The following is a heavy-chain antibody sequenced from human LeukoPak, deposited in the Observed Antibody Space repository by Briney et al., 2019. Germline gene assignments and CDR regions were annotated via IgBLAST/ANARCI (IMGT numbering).Heavy chain of an antibody. CDR3: ARDPFGGVIAFMDV. V-gene: IGHV3-74*01. CDR1: GFTFSSYW. J-gene: IGHJ6*04. Sequence: AGGSLRLXCAASGFTFSSYWMHWVRQAPGKGLVWVSRINSDGSSTSYADSEKGRFTISRDNAKNTLYLQMNSLRAEDTAVYYCARDPFGGVIAFMDVWGKGTTVTVSS. D-gene: IGHD3-16*02. CDR2: INSDGSST.